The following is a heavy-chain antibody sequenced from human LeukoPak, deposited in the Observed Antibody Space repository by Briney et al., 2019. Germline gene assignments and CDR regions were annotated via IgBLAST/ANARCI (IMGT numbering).Heavy chain of an antibody. J-gene: IGHJ3*02. CDR3: ARLGGPRADYRNAFDI. CDR2: IYYSGST. V-gene: IGHV4-39*07. CDR1: GGSVSSSSYY. Sequence: PSETLSLTCSVSGGSVSSSSYYWGWIRQPPGKGLEWIGSIYYSGSTYYNPSLKSRVTISVDTSKNQFSLKLSSVTAADTAVYYCARLGGPRADYRNAFDIWGQGTMVTVSS. D-gene: IGHD4-11*01.